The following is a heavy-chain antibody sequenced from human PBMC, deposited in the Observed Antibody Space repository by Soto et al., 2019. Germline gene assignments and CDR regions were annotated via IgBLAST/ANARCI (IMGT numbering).Heavy chain of an antibody. J-gene: IGHJ5*02. CDR3: SRVPFNGYGDYGGAKLGWLDP. V-gene: IGHV1-69*01. CDR1: GGTFSSYA. Sequence: QVQLVQSGAEVKKPGSSVKVSCKASGGTFSSYAISWVRQAPGQGLEWMGGIIPIFGTANYAQKFQGRVTITADEATSTAYMGLSSLRSEDTAVYYCSRVPFNGYGDYGGAKLGWLDPWGQGTLVTVSS. CDR2: IIPIFGTA. D-gene: IGHD4-17*01.